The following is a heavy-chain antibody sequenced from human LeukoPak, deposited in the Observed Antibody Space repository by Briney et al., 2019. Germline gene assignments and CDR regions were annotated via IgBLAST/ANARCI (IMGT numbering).Heavy chain of an antibody. J-gene: IGHJ2*01. D-gene: IGHD4-11*01. Sequence: SVKVSCKASGGTFSSYAISWVRQAPGQGLEWMGGIIPIFGTANYAQKSQGRVTITADESTSTAYMELSSLRSEDTAVYYCARGPDYYWYFDLWGRGTLVTVSS. V-gene: IGHV1-69*13. CDR1: GGTFSSYA. CDR2: IIPIFGTA. CDR3: ARGPDYYWYFDL.